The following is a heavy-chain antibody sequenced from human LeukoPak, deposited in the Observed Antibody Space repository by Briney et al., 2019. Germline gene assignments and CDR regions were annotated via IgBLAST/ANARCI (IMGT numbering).Heavy chain of an antibody. Sequence: GGSLRLSCAASGFTFDDYAMHWVRQAPGTGLEWVSGISWNSGSIGYADSVKGRFTISRDNAKNSLYLQMNSLRAEDTALYYCAKDIGSGMATSYFDYWGQGTLVTVSS. D-gene: IGHD5-24*01. CDR1: GFTFDDYA. CDR2: ISWNSGSI. V-gene: IGHV3-9*01. J-gene: IGHJ4*02. CDR3: AKDIGSGMATSYFDY.